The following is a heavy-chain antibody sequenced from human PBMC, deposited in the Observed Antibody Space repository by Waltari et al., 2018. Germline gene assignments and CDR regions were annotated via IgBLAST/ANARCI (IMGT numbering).Heavy chain of an antibody. V-gene: IGHV1-69*04. D-gene: IGHD4-4*01. CDR2: IIPILGIA. J-gene: IGHJ4*02. Sequence: QVQLVQSGAEVKKPGSSVKVSCKASGGTFSSYAISWVRQAPGQGLEWMGGIIPILGIANYAQKCQGRVTITADESTSTAYMELSSLRSEDTAVYYCARGRFGVTTAFFDYWGQGTLVTVSS. CDR1: GGTFSSYA. CDR3: ARGRFGVTTAFFDY.